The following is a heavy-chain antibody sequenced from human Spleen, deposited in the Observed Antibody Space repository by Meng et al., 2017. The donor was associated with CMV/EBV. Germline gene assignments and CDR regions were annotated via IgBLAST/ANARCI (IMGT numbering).Heavy chain of an antibody. V-gene: IGHV1-2*02. CDR3: ARGPHGGNCGGWFDP. CDR2: INPNSGGT. J-gene: IGHJ5*02. CDR1: GYTFTGYY. Sequence: ASVKVSCKASGYTFTGYYMHWVRQAPGQGLEWMGWINPNSGGTNYAQKFQGRVTMTRDTSISTAYMELSRLRSDDTAVYYCARGPHGGNCGGWFDPWGQGTLVTVSS. D-gene: IGHD2-15*01.